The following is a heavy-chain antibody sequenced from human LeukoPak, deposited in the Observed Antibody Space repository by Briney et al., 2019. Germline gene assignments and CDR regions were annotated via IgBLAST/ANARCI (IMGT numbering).Heavy chain of an antibody. V-gene: IGHV4-39*01. Sequence: PSETLSLTCTVSGGSISSSSYYWVWIRQPPGKGLEWIGSIYYSGSTYYNPSLKSRVTISVDTSKNQFSLKLSSVTAADTAVYYCARPGDDYWGQGTLVTVSS. CDR3: ARPGDDY. CDR2: IYYSGST. CDR1: GGSISSSSYY. D-gene: IGHD3-16*01. J-gene: IGHJ4*02.